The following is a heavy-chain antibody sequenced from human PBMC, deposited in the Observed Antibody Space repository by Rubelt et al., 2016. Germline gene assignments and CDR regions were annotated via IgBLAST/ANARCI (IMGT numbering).Heavy chain of an antibody. CDR3: ARSPGKYNGDWFDP. Sequence: GQLLESGGGLVQPGGSLRLSCAASGFTFSSYAMSWVRQAPGKGLEWVSVISGSAGRTNNADSVKGRFTISRDNSKNTLYLQMNILTVDDTAVYYCARSPGKYNGDWFDPWGQGTLVTVSS. J-gene: IGHJ5*02. CDR1: GFTFSSYA. V-gene: IGHV3-23*01. D-gene: IGHD2-8*01. CDR2: ISGSAGRT.